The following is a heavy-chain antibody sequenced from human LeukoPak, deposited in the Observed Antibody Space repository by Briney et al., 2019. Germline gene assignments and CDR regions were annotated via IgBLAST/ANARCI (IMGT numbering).Heavy chain of an antibody. V-gene: IGHV1-8*01. CDR2: MNPNSGNT. CDR3: ARGPYSSGWYSDY. Sequence: ASVKVSCKASGYTFTSYDINWVRQATGQGLEWMGWMNPNSGNTGYAQKFQGRVTMTRNTSISTACMELSSLRSEDTAVYYCARGPYSSGWYSDYWGQGTLVTVSS. D-gene: IGHD6-19*01. CDR1: GYTFTSYD. J-gene: IGHJ4*02.